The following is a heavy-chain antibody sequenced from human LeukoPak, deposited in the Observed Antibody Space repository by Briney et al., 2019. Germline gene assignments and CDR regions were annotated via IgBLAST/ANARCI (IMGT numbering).Heavy chain of an antibody. CDR2: IKSKTDGGTT. Sequence: PGGSLRLSYAASGFTFSNAWMSWVRQAPGKGLECVGRIKSKTDGGTTDYAAPVKGRFTISRDDSKNTLYLQMNSLKTEDTAAYYCTTDPLTYNWNFFFDYWGQGTLVTVSS. J-gene: IGHJ4*02. CDR3: TTDPLTYNWNFFFDY. D-gene: IGHD1-7*01. V-gene: IGHV3-15*01. CDR1: GFTFSNAW.